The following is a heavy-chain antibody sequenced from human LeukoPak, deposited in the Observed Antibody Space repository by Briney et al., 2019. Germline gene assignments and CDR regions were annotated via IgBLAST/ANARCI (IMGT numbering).Heavy chain of an antibody. CDR3: AKVYDFWSGYFDF. D-gene: IGHD3-3*01. Sequence: PSETLSLTCTVSGGSVSSYYWSWIRQPAGKGLEWIGRIYTSGSTNYNPSLKSRVTMSVDTSKNQFSLKLSSVTAADTAVYYCAKVYDFWSGYFDFWGQGTLVTVSS. J-gene: IGHJ4*02. V-gene: IGHV4-4*07. CDR1: GGSVSSYY. CDR2: IYTSGST.